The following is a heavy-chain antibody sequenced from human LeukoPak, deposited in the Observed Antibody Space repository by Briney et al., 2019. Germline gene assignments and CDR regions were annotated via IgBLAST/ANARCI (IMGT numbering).Heavy chain of an antibody. CDR3: ARLLVSYLDY. V-gene: IGHV4-39*01. Sequence: KPSETLSLTCTVSGGSISSSSYYWGWIRQPPGKGLEWIGSIYYSGSTYYNPSLKSRVTISVDTSKNQFSLKLSSVTAADTAVYYSARLLVSYLDYWGQGTLVTVSS. CDR1: GGSISSSSYY. D-gene: IGHD3-10*01. CDR2: IYYSGST. J-gene: IGHJ4*02.